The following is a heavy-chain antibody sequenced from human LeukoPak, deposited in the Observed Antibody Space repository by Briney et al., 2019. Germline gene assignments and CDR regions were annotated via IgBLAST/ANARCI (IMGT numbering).Heavy chain of an antibody. Sequence: GGSLRLSCAASGFTFSSYWMHWVRQAPGKGLVWVSRINSDGSSTSYADSVKGRFTISRDNAKNTLYLQMNSLRAEDTAVYYYARLTPSGSYAIDYWGQGTLVTVSS. CDR2: INSDGSST. D-gene: IGHD1-26*01. J-gene: IGHJ4*02. CDR3: ARLTPSGSYAIDY. CDR1: GFTFSSYW. V-gene: IGHV3-74*01.